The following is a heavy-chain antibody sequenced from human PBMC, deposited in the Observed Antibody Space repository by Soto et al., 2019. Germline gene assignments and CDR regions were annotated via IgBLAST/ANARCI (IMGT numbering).Heavy chain of an antibody. J-gene: IGHJ4*02. V-gene: IGHV1-24*01. D-gene: IGHD6-19*01. CDR3: ATDLLTAVAGEEGY. Sequence: QVQLVQSGAEVKKPGASVKVSCKVSGHTLSDFSMHWVRQAPGRGLEWMGGFDPEDGDPIYAQNFQGRVTMTEDSSTDTACMELSSLGSEDTAMYYCATDLLTAVAGEEGYWGQGTLVTVSS. CDR2: FDPEDGDP. CDR1: GHTLSDFS.